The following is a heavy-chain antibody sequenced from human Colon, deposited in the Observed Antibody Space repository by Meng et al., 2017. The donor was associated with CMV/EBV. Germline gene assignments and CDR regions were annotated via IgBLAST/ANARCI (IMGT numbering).Heavy chain of an antibody. CDR3: VGLGYTGYFDF. CDR1: GYIFTNFW. Sequence: GESLKISCQGSGYIFTNFWIAWVRLMPGEGLEWMGTIYPDDSDVKYNPTFRGQVTISADKSIDTAFLQLNRLEASDTAMYYCVGLGYTGYFDFWAQGTLVTVSS. D-gene: IGHD1-1*01. V-gene: IGHV5-51*01. J-gene: IGHJ4*02. CDR2: IYPDDSDV.